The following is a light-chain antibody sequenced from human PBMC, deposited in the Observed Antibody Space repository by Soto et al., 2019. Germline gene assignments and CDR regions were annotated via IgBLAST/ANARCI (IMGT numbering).Light chain of an antibody. J-gene: IGKJ4*01. CDR2: CAS. CDR1: QGVGSN. CDR3: QQYDDWPLT. V-gene: IGKV3-15*01. Sequence: EIVMTQSPGTLSVSPGERATVRCRASQGVGSNLAWYQQKPGQAPRLLIYCASTRASGIRGRFSGSGSGTEFTFTISRLQSEDFGDYYCQQYDDWPLTFGGGTKVEIK.